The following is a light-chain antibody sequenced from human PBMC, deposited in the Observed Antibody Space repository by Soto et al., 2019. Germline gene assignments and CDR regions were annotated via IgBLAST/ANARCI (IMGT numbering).Light chain of an antibody. CDR2: GAS. J-gene: IGKJ5*01. CDR3: QQHGGSPIT. Sequence: IVLTQSPGTLSLSPGERVTLSCRASQSVTTRLAWYQHKPGQAPTLLMSGASNRASGVPVRFSGSGSGTDFTLTITRLEPEDFALYYCQQHGGSPITFGLGTRLEIK. V-gene: IGKV3-20*01. CDR1: QSVTTR.